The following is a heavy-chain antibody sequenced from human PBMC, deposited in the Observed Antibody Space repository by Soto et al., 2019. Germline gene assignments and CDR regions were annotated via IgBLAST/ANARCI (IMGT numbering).Heavy chain of an antibody. J-gene: IGHJ4*02. Sequence: GASVKVSCKASGYTFTSHGVSWLRQAPGQGLEWLGWISTYSGIRNYARKFQDRVTMGSDTSTSTVYMELRSLTSNDTAMYYCARAHGPRRFDYWAKGTLVTVSS. CDR3: ARAHGPRRFDY. CDR2: ISTYSGIR. CDR1: GYTFTSHG. V-gene: IGHV1-18*01.